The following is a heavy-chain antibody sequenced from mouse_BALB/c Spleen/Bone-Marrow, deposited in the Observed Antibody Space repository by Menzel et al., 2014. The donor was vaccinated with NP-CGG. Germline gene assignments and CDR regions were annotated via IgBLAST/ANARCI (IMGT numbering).Heavy chain of an antibody. D-gene: IGHD3-3*01. V-gene: IGHV5-6*01. J-gene: IGHJ2*01. CDR1: GFTFSNYG. CDR2: ISSGGSYT. CDR3: ARCGAGTGSYYFDY. Sequence: VQLKESGGDLVKPGGSLKLSCAASGFTFSNYGMSGGRQTPDKRLEGVATISSGGSYTYYTASEKGRFTITRDKAKDTLFMKVSRQKTRETSVYYCARCGAGTGSYYFDYWGQGTTLTVSS.